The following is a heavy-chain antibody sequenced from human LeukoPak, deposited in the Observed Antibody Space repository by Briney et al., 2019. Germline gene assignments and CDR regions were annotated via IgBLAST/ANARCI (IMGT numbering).Heavy chain of an antibody. CDR1: GFTFSSYW. J-gene: IGHJ4*02. Sequence: PGGSLRLSCAASGFTFSSYWMSWVRQAPGKGLEWVANIKQDGSEKYYVDSVKGRFTISRDNAKNSLYLQMNSLRAEDTAVYYCARDGGYCSSTSCYEVSGAVAGNGFDYWGQGTLVTVSS. CDR3: ARDGGYCSSTSCYEVSGAVAGNGFDY. D-gene: IGHD2-2*01. CDR2: IKQDGSEK. V-gene: IGHV3-7*01.